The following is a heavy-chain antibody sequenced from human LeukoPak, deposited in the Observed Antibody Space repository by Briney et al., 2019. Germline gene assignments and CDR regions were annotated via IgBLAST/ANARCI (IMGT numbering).Heavy chain of an antibody. J-gene: IGHJ4*02. D-gene: IGHD3-10*01. CDR3: ARGRGCDY. V-gene: IGHV3-7*01. CDR2: IKQDGSDK. CDR1: GFTFSSSS. Sequence: GGSLRLSCVASGFTFSSSSMTWVRQAPGKGLEWVASIKQDGSDKYYGDSVKGRFTVSRDNGKNSLYLQINNLRAEDTAVYYCARGRGCDYWGQGSVVTVSS.